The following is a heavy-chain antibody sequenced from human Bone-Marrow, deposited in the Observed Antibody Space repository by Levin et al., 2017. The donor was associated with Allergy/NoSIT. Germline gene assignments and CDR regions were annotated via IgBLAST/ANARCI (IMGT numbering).Heavy chain of an antibody. Sequence: PGGSLRLSCAASGFSFSDAWMTWVRQAPGKGLEWVGRIQTLGAGGTTDYAPSVRGRFSISRDDSKEMLYLQMGSLKTEATAVYYCSGWFFYKGVDVWGQGATVTVSS. J-gene: IGHJ6*02. CDR3: SGWFFYKGVDV. CDR1: GFSFSDAW. D-gene: IGHD3-10*01. V-gene: IGHV3-15*01. CDR2: IQTLGAGGTT.